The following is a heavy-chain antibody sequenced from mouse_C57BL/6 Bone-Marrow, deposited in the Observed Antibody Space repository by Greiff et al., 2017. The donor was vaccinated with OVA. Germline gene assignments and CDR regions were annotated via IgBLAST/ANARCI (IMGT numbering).Heavy chain of an antibody. Sequence: VQLHQSGAELVKPGASVKMSCKASGYTFTTYPIEWMKQNHGKSLEWIGNFHPYNDDTKYNEKFKGKATLTVEKSSSTVYLELSRLTSDDSAVYYCARLSDYGSSYGYFDYWGQGTTLTVSS. J-gene: IGHJ2*01. CDR3: ARLSDYGSSYGYFDY. V-gene: IGHV1-47*01. CDR1: GYTFTTYP. CDR2: FHPYNDDT. D-gene: IGHD1-1*01.